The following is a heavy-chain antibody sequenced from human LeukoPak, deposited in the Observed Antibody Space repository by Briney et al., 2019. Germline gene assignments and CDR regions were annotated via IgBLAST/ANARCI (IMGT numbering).Heavy chain of an antibody. D-gene: IGHD1-26*01. CDR3: VAQYTGRPNDAFDI. Sequence: GASVKVSCKASGYTFITYGISWVRQAPGQGLEWMGWVSAYNGNTNYAQKLQGRVTMTTDTSTSTAYMELRSLRSDDTAVYYCVAQYTGRPNDAFDIWGQGTMVTVSS. CDR1: GYTFITYG. J-gene: IGHJ3*02. CDR2: VSAYNGNT. V-gene: IGHV1-18*01.